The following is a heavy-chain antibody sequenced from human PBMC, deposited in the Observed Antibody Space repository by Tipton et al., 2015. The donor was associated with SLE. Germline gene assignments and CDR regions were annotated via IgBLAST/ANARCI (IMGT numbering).Heavy chain of an antibody. J-gene: IGHJ3*02. CDR1: GYTFTSYY. Sequence: QSGPEVKKPGASVKVSCKASGYTFTSYYMHWVRQAPGQGLEWMGIINPSGGSTSYAQKFQGRVTMTRDTSTSTVYMELSSLRPEDTAVYYCASGGERFAFDIWGQGTMVTVSS. V-gene: IGHV1-46*01. CDR3: ASGGERFAFDI. CDR2: INPSGGST. D-gene: IGHD1-1*01.